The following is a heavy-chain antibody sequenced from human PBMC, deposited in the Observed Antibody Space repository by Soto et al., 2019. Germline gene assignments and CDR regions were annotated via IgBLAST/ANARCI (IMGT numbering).Heavy chain of an antibody. J-gene: IGHJ4*02. CDR1: GFTFDDYA. V-gene: IGHV3-9*01. CDR2: ISWNSGSI. CDR3: AKRYYDFWSGYFYPAFDY. D-gene: IGHD3-3*01. Sequence: EVQLVESGGGLVQPGRSLRLSCAASGFTFDDYAMHWVRQAPGKGLEWVSGISWNSGSIGYADSVKGRFTISRDNAKNSLYLQMNSLRAEDTALYYCAKRYYDFWSGYFYPAFDYWGQGTLVTVSS.